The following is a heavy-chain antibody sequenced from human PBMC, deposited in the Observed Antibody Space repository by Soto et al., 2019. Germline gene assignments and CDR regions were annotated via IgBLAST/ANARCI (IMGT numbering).Heavy chain of an antibody. V-gene: IGHV1-46*03. J-gene: IGHJ5*02. D-gene: IGHD2-2*01. Sequence: QVQLVQSGAEVKKPGASVKVSCTASGYRFTSKYLHWVRQAPGQGLEWMGVIDPTVGSTSYAQKFQGRVTMTRDTSTSTVYMELSSLRSEDTAVYYYASHCSTRCSDWVDPWGQGTLVTVSS. CDR3: ASHCSTRCSDWVDP. CDR2: IDPTVGST. CDR1: GYRFTSKY.